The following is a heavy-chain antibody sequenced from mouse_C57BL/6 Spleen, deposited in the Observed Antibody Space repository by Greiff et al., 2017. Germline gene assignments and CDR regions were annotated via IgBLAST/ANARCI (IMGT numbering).Heavy chain of an antibody. CDR3: ARSGYDYDYYAMDY. J-gene: IGHJ4*01. D-gene: IGHD2-4*01. Sequence: QVQLQQPGAELVKPGASVKMSCKASGYTFTSYWITWVKQRPGQGLEWIGDLYPGSGSTNYNEKFKSKATLTVDTSSSTAYMQLSSLTSEDSAVYYCARSGYDYDYYAMDYWGQGTSVTVSS. V-gene: IGHV1-55*01. CDR2: LYPGSGST. CDR1: GYTFTSYW.